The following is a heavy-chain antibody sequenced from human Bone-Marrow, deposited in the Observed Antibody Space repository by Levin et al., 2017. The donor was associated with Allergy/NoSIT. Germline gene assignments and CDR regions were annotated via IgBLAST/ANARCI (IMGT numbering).Heavy chain of an antibody. J-gene: IGHJ6*02. Sequence: GGSLRLSCAASGFTFRSYGMHWVRQAPGKGLEWVAVIWYSGSHQYYADSVKGRFTISRDSSKNTLFLQMNNLTVEDTAVYCYARDSSYEATVYGLDVWGHGTTVTVSS. D-gene: IGHD5-12*01. V-gene: IGHV3-33*01. CDR1: GFTFRSYG. CDR2: IWYSGSHQ. CDR3: ARDSSYEATVYGLDV.